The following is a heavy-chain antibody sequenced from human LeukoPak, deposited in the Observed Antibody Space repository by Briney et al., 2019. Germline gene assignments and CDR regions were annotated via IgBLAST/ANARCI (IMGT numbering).Heavy chain of an antibody. CDR1: GFTFSDYY. D-gene: IGHD6-19*01. CDR3: ARTGRSGWYYSAFDI. Sequence: GGSLRLSCAAPGFTFSDYYMSWIRQAPGKGLEWVSYISSSGSTIYYADSVRGRFTISRDNTKNSLYLQMNSLRAEDTAVYYCARTGRSGWYYSAFDIWGQGTMVTVSS. J-gene: IGHJ3*02. V-gene: IGHV3-11*01. CDR2: ISSSGSTI.